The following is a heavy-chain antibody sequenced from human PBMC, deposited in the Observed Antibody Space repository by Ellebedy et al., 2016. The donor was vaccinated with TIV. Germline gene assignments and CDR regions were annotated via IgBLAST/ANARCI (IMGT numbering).Heavy chain of an antibody. Sequence: SETLSLTCTVSGGSISSYYWSWIRQPPGKGLEWIGYIYYSGSTNYNPSLKSRVTISVDTSKNQFSLKLSSVTAADTAVYYCARSHYVFDYWGQGTLVTVSS. CDR1: GGSISSYY. D-gene: IGHD4-17*01. CDR2: IYYSGST. J-gene: IGHJ4*02. V-gene: IGHV4-59*08. CDR3: ARSHYVFDY.